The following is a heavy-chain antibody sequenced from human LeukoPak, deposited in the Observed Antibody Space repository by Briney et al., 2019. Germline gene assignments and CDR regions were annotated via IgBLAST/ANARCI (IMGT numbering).Heavy chain of an antibody. CDR3: AREGHVLGLGDRGAFDI. V-gene: IGHV3-30*14. CDR1: GFTFSSYA. D-gene: IGHD3-16*01. Sequence: GGSLRLSCAASGFTFSSYAMHWVRQAPGKGLEWVAVISYDGSNKYYADSVKGRFTISRDNSKNTLYLQMNSLRAEDTAVYYCAREGHVLGLGDRGAFDIWGQGTMVTVSS. J-gene: IGHJ3*02. CDR2: ISYDGSNK.